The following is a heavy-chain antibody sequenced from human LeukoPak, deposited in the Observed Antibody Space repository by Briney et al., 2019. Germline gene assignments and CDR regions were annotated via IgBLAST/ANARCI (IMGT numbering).Heavy chain of an antibody. D-gene: IGHD1-26*01. CDR2: ISDSVSKT. Sequence: GGSLRLSCAASGFTFSSYAMTWVRQAPGKGLEWVSAISDSVSKTHYADSVKGRFTISRDNSKNTVYLQMNSLRAEDTALYYCAKDWSCDYWGQGTLVTVSS. CDR3: AKDWSCDY. V-gene: IGHV3-23*01. J-gene: IGHJ4*02. CDR1: GFTFSSYA.